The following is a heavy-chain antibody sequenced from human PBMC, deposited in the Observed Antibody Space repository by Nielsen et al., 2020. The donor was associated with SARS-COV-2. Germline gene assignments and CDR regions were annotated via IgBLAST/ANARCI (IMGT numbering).Heavy chain of an antibody. Sequence: GESLKISCVASGFTFRDYAMTWVRQAPGKGLEWVSTISGSGGGAYHADSVEGRFTVSRDNSKDTLYLQMNSLRAEDTAVYYCAKDGWIQLWLRPSLALDYFDYWGQGTLVTVSS. CDR2: ISGSGGGA. CDR3: AKDGWIQLWLRPSLALDYFDY. J-gene: IGHJ4*02. D-gene: IGHD5-18*01. CDR1: GFTFRDYA. V-gene: IGHV3-23*01.